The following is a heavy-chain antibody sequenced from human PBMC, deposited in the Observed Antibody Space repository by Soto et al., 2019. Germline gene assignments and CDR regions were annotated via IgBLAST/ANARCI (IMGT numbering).Heavy chain of an antibody. CDR2: IDPSDSYT. CDR1: GYSFTRYW. J-gene: IGHJ4*02. Sequence: PGESLKISCKGSGYSFTRYWISWVRQMPGKGLEWMGRIDPSDSYTNYSPSFRGHVTISADKSISTAYLQWSSLKASDTAMYYCARHYDFWSGYYNPYYFDYWGQGTLVTVSS. CDR3: ARHYDFWSGYYNPYYFDY. D-gene: IGHD3-3*01. V-gene: IGHV5-10-1*01.